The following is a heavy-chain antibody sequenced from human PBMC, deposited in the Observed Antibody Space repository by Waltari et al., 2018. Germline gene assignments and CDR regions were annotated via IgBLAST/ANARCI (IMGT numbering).Heavy chain of an antibody. V-gene: IGHV3-23*01. CDR1: SYA. D-gene: IGHD4-4*01. J-gene: IGHJ3*02. Sequence: SYAMSWVRQAPGKGLEWVSAISGSGGSTYYADSVKGRFTISRDNSKNTLYLQMNSLRAEDTAVYYCAKSNTPHASAFDIWGQGTMVTVSS. CDR2: ISGSGGST. CDR3: AKSNTPHASAFDI.